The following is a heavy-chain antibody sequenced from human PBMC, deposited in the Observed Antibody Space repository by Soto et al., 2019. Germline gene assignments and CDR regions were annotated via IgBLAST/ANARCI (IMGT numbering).Heavy chain of an antibody. D-gene: IGHD3-16*02. CDR1: GDSISGNNW. V-gene: IGHV4-4*02. J-gene: IGHJ4*02. Sequence: SETLSLTCAVSGDSISGNNWWSWVRQSPGKGLEWIGAIYHTGKATYNPSLKTRVTMSVDKSKIQFSLEVRSVTVADTAVYFCSHGQIMGRYRSELDFWGPGTLVTVSS. CDR2: IYHTGKA. CDR3: SHGQIMGRYRSELDF.